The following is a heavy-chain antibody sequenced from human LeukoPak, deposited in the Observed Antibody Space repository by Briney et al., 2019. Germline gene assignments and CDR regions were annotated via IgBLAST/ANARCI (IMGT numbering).Heavy chain of an antibody. CDR3: ARIGGKGCSSWHDAFDI. CDR1: GFTFSSYW. CDR2: IKQDGSEK. V-gene: IGHV3-7*01. Sequence: GGSLRLSCAASGFTFSSYWMSWVRQAPGKGLEWVANIKQDGSEKYYVDSVKGRFTISRDNAKNSLYLQMNSLRAEDTAVYYCARIGGKGCSSWHDAFDIWGQGTMVTVSS. D-gene: IGHD6-13*01. J-gene: IGHJ3*02.